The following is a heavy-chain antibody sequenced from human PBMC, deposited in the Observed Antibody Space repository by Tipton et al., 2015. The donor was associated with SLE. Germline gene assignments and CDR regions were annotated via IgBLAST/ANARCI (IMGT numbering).Heavy chain of an antibody. CDR3: ARCSSGSPLDY. D-gene: IGHD3-10*01. J-gene: IGHJ4*02. CDR2: INHSGST. Sequence: TLSLTCAVYGGSFSGYYWSWIRQPPGEGLEWIGEINHSGSTNYNPSLKSRVTISVDTSKNQFSLKLSSVTAADTAVYYCARCSSGSPLDYWGQGTLVTVSS. CDR1: GGSFSGYY. V-gene: IGHV4-34*01.